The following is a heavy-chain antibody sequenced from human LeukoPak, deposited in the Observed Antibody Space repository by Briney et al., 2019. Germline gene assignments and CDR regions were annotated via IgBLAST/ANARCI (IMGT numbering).Heavy chain of an antibody. CDR3: ARDRDGYNFFDY. V-gene: IGHV3-30-3*01. CDR1: GFTFSSYA. J-gene: IGHJ4*02. Sequence: GGSLRLSYAASGFTFSSYAMHWVRQAPGKGLEWVAVISYDGSNKYYADSVKGRFTISRDNSKNTLYLQMNSLRAEDTAVYYCARDRDGYNFFDYWGQGTLVTVSS. D-gene: IGHD5-24*01. CDR2: ISYDGSNK.